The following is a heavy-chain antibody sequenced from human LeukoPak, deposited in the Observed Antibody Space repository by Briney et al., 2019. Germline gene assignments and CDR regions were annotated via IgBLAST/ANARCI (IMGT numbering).Heavy chain of an antibody. CDR2: VYYKGDT. D-gene: IGHD4-11*01. CDR3: ARHVTVTYDAFDL. V-gene: IGHV4-59*08. Sequence: SETLSLTCSVSGGSTTGYFWTWIRQPPGKGPEWIGYVYYKGDTSYSPSLDSRVSISVDTSKKQFSLKLNFVTAADTAMYYCARHVTVTYDAFDLWGQGTMVTVSS. J-gene: IGHJ3*01. CDR1: GGSTTGYF.